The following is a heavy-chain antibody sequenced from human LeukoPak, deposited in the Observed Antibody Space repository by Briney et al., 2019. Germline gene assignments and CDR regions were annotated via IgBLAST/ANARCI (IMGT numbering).Heavy chain of an antibody. CDR2: IYPGDSDT. CDR1: GYIFTSNW. Sequence: GESLKISCKGSGYIFTSNWIGWVRQMPGKSLEWMGIIYPGDSDTRYSPSFQGQVTISADKSISTAYLQWSSLKASDTAMYYCARSYDFWSGSSSAFDIWGQGTMVTVSS. CDR3: ARSYDFWSGSSSAFDI. J-gene: IGHJ3*02. V-gene: IGHV5-51*01. D-gene: IGHD3-3*01.